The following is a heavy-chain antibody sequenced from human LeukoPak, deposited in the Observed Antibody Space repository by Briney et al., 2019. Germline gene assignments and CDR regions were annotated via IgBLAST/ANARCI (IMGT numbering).Heavy chain of an antibody. J-gene: IGHJ6*02. CDR3: AKDRVYYDSSGYSRVNYYGMDV. Sequence: PGGSLRLSCAASGFTFSSYAMSWVRQAPGKGLEWVSAISGSGGSTYYADSVKGRFTISRDNSKNTLYLQMNSLRAEDTAVYYCAKDRVYYDSSGYSRVNYYGMDVWGQGTTVTVSS. V-gene: IGHV3-23*01. D-gene: IGHD3-22*01. CDR1: GFTFSSYA. CDR2: ISGSGGST.